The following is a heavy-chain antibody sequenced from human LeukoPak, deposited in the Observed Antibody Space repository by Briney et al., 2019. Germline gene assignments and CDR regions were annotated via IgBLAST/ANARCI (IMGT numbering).Heavy chain of an antibody. J-gene: IGHJ4*02. Sequence: SETLSLTCAVYGGSFSGYYWSWIRQPPGKGLGWIGEINHSGSTNYNPSLKSRVTIPADTSKNQFSLKLSSVTAADTAVYYCARILNGEPDYWGQGTLVTVSS. CDR1: GGSFSGYY. V-gene: IGHV4-34*01. CDR3: ARILNGEPDY. CDR2: INHSGST. D-gene: IGHD4-17*01.